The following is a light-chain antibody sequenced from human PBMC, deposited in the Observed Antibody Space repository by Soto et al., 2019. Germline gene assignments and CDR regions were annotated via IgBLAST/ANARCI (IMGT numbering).Light chain of an antibody. CDR2: AAP. J-gene: IGKJ1*01. Sequence: DIQMNQSPSSLSASVGDRVTITCRASQGISTYLAWYQQKPGKVPKLLIYAAPTLQSGVPSRFSGSGSGTDFTLTISSLHPEDVATYYCQQYNSAPGTFGQGTKVEIK. CDR1: QGISTY. CDR3: QQYNSAPGT. V-gene: IGKV1-27*01.